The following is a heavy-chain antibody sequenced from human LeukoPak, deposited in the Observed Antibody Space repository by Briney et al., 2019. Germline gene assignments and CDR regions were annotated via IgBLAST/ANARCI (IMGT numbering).Heavy chain of an antibody. CDR3: ARGGAARLHFQN. Sequence: PSETLSLTCTVSGGSISSYYWSWIRQPPGKGLEWIGYIYDSGSTNYNPSLKSRVTISVDTSKNQFSLNLNSVTAADTAVYYCARGGAARLHFQNWGQGTLVTVSS. CDR2: IYDSGST. V-gene: IGHV4-59*01. CDR1: GGSISSYY. J-gene: IGHJ1*01. D-gene: IGHD6-6*01.